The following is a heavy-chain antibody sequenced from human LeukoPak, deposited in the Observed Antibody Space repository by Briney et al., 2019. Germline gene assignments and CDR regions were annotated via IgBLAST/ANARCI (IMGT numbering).Heavy chain of an antibody. V-gene: IGHV4-4*07. D-gene: IGHD3-3*01. CDR3: ARNGYDFWSGYREYYFDY. CDR1: GGSISSYY. Sequence: PSETLSLTCTVSGGSISSYYWSWVRQPAGKGLEWIGRIYTSGSTNYNPSLKSRVAMSVDTSKNQFSLKLSSVTAADTAVYYCARNGYDFWSGYREYYFDYWGQGTLVTVSS. CDR2: IYTSGST. J-gene: IGHJ4*02.